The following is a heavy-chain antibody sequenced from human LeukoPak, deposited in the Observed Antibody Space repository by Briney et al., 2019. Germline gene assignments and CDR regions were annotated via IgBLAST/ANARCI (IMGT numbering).Heavy chain of an antibody. CDR2: ISGSGGST. J-gene: IGHJ4*02. CDR1: GFTFSSYG. CDR3: AKRGVSSWYLDY. Sequence: GGSLRLSCAVSGFTFSSYGMSWVRQAPGKGLEWVSAISGSGGSTYYADSVKGRFTISRDNSKNTLYLQMNSLRAEDTAVYYCAKRGVSSWYLDYWGQGTLVTVSS. D-gene: IGHD6-13*01. V-gene: IGHV3-23*01.